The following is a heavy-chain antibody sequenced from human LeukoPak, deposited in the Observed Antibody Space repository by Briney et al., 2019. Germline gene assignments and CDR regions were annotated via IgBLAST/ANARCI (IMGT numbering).Heavy chain of an antibody. J-gene: IGHJ4*02. CDR1: GGSISSGSYY. V-gene: IGHV4-61*02. CDR2: IYTSGSI. CDR3: ASQVYGSGSYRFDY. Sequence: PSQTLSLTCTVSGGSISSGSYYWSWIRQPAGKGLEWIGRIYTSGSINYNPSLKSRVTISVDTSENQFSLKLSSVTAADTAVYYCASQVYGSGSYRFDYWGQGTLVTVSS. D-gene: IGHD3-10*01.